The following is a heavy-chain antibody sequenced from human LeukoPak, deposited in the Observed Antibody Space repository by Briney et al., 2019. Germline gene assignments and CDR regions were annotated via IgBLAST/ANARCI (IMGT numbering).Heavy chain of an antibody. D-gene: IGHD2-2*01. J-gene: IGHJ4*02. CDR3: ARPKSKEYQLLYFDY. V-gene: IGHV1-18*01. CDR2: ISAYNGNT. CDR1: GYTFTSYG. Sequence: ASVKVSCKASGYTFTSYGISWVRQAPGQGLEWMGWISAYNGNTNYAQKLQGRVTMTTDTSTSTAYMELRSLRSDDTAVYYCARPKSKEYQLLYFDYWGQGILVTVSS.